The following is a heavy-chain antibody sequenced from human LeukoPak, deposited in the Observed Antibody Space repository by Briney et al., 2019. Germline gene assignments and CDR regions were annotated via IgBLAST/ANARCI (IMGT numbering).Heavy chain of an antibody. CDR2: MNPNSGNT. CDR1: GYTFTSYD. D-gene: IGHD6-19*01. J-gene: IGHJ4*02. V-gene: IGHV1-8*01. Sequence: GASVKVSCKASGYTFTSYDMNWVRQATGQGLEWMGWMNPNSGNTGYAQKFQGRVTMTRNTSISTAYMELSSLRSEDTAVYYCARGFSIAVAGTAPPDYWGQGTLVTVSS. CDR3: ARGFSIAVAGTAPPDY.